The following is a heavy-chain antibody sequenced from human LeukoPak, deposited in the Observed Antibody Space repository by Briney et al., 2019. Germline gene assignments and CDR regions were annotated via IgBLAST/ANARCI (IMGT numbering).Heavy chain of an antibody. Sequence: SVKVSCKASGGTFSSYAISWVRQAPGQGLEWMGGIIPIFGTANYAQKFQGRVTITADESTSTAYMELSSLRSEDTAVYYCARSAQLYGDSSWFDPWGQGTLVTVSS. CDR3: ARSAQLYGDSSWFDP. CDR1: GGTFSSYA. V-gene: IGHV1-69*13. D-gene: IGHD4-17*01. J-gene: IGHJ5*02. CDR2: IIPIFGTA.